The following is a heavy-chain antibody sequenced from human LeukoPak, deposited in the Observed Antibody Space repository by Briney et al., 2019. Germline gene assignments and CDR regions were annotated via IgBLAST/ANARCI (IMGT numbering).Heavy chain of an antibody. V-gene: IGHV2-5*02. CDR3: AHRREGYYDSTGYPKKGAFDF. Sequence: SGPTLVNPTQTLTLTCTFSGFSLSTSGVSVGWIRQPPGKALEGLTLIYWDDNKRYTPSLKSRLTITKYTSKNQVVLTMTNMDPVETATYYCAHRREGYYDSTGYPKKGAFDFWGQGTTVTVSS. J-gene: IGHJ3*01. CDR2: IYWDDNK. CDR1: GFSLSTSGVS. D-gene: IGHD3-22*01.